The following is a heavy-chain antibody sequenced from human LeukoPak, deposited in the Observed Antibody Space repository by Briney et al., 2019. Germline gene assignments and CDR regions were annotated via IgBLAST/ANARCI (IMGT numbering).Heavy chain of an antibody. CDR3: AKGIVGATSPYDY. Sequence: GGSLRLSCVASGLTFSSYNMNWVRQAPGKGLEWVSFISSSSNYIYYADSVKGRFTISRDNAKNSLLLQMNSLRAEGTAVYYCAKGIVGATSPYDYWGQGTLVTVSS. V-gene: IGHV3-21*04. D-gene: IGHD1-26*01. CDR2: ISSSSNYI. J-gene: IGHJ4*02. CDR1: GLTFSSYN.